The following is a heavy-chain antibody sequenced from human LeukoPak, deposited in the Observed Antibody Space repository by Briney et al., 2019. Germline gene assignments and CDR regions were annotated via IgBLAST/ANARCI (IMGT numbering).Heavy chain of an antibody. D-gene: IGHD5-18*01. Sequence: GGALRLSCAASGFTFRNAWMSWVRQAPGKGLEWVGRIKSKTDGGTTDYAAPVKGRFTISRDDSKNTLYLQMNSLKTEDTAVYYCTTGYSYGYIYYYYYMDVWGKGTTVTVSS. CDR3: TTGYSYGYIYYYYYMDV. CDR2: IKSKTDGGTT. J-gene: IGHJ6*03. V-gene: IGHV3-15*01. CDR1: GFTFRNAW.